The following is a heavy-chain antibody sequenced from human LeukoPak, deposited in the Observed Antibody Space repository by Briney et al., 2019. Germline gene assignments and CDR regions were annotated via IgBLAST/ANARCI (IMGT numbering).Heavy chain of an antibody. CDR3: ATSFGPVIAAAGTGAD. D-gene: IGHD6-13*01. Sequence: GGSLRLSCAASGFTFSSYAMNWVRQAPGEGLEWVSVISGSGSTTYYAGSVKGRFTISRDNSKNTLSLQMNSLRAEDTAVYYCATSFGPVIAAAGTGADWGQGTLVTVSS. J-gene: IGHJ4*02. CDR2: ISGSGSTT. V-gene: IGHV3-23*01. CDR1: GFTFSSYA.